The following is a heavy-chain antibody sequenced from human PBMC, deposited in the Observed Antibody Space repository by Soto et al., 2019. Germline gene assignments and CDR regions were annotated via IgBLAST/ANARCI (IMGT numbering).Heavy chain of an antibody. CDR2: ITPSSDTI. Sequence: ASLRLSCAASGFTFSSYSMNWVRQAPGKGLEWVSYITPSSDTIYYADSVKGRFTISRDNGKNSLYLQMNSLRDEDTAVYYCARDIGSGWYYFDYWGQGNVVTVSS. CDR1: GFTFSSYS. J-gene: IGHJ4*02. CDR3: ARDIGSGWYYFDY. D-gene: IGHD6-19*01. V-gene: IGHV3-48*02.